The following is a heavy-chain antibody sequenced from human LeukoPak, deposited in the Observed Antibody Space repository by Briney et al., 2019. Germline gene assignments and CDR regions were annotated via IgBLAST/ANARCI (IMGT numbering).Heavy chain of an antibody. CDR2: MNPSSGDT. Sequence: ASVKVSCKASGYTFTDYYLHWVRQAPGQGFEWMGWMNPSSGDTNYAQKFQGRVTMTRDTSISTAHMEMSRLRSDDTAVYYFARANFLYCSSTTCLFDYWGQGTLVTVSS. CDR1: GYTFTDYY. D-gene: IGHD2-2*01. J-gene: IGHJ4*02. CDR3: ARANFLYCSSTTCLFDY. V-gene: IGHV1-2*02.